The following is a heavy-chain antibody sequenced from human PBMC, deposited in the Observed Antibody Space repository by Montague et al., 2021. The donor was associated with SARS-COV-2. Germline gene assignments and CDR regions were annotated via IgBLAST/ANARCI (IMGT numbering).Heavy chain of an antibody. CDR3: ARGISATGTGLYDH. CDR2: ISSNGGA. Sequence: SETLSLTCSVSGASMTTYHWSRIRQTPGRALQWIGHISSNGGATYNPSLESRVTIWQDTSKNQFSLKMTSVSAVDTAVYFCARGISATGTGLYDHWGQGALVAVSS. CDR1: GASMTTYH. D-gene: IGHD3-10*01. V-gene: IGHV4-59*01. J-gene: IGHJ4*02.